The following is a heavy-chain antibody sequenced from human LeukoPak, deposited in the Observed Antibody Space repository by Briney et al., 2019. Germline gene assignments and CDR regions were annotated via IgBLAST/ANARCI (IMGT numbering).Heavy chain of an antibody. J-gene: IGHJ5*01. V-gene: IGHV3-9*01. Sequence: GGSLRLSCAASGFTFDDYATHWVRQAPGKGLEWVSGISWNSGSIGYADSVKGRFTISRDNAKNSLYLQMNSLGAEDTAVYFCARGGGYCSLPNCRGIGNRFDSWGQGTLVTVSS. D-gene: IGHD2-15*01. CDR3: ARGGGYCSLPNCRGIGNRFDS. CDR2: ISWNSGSI. CDR1: GFTFDDYA.